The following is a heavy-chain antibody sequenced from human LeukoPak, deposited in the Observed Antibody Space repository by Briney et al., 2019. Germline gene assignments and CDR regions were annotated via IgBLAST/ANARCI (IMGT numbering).Heavy chain of an antibody. D-gene: IGHD6-19*01. J-gene: IGHJ4*02. Sequence: GGSLRLSCSASGFTFSSYAMHWVRQAPGKGLEYVSAISSNGGSTYYADSVKGRFTISRDNSKNTLYLQMSSLRAEGTAVYYCVKDRARRSGWYVVDYWGQGTLVTVSS. CDR3: VKDRARRSGWYVVDY. V-gene: IGHV3-64D*06. CDR2: ISSNGGST. CDR1: GFTFSSYA.